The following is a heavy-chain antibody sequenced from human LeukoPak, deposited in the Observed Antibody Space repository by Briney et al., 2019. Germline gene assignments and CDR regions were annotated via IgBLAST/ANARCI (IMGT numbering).Heavy chain of an antibody. Sequence: SETLSLTCAVYGGSFSGYYWSWIRQPPGKGLEWIGEINHSGSTNYNPSLKSRVTISVDTSKNQFSLKLSSVTAADMAVYYCARRRGYCSSTSCPVNWFDPWGQGTLVTVSS. D-gene: IGHD2-2*01. CDR3: ARRRGYCSSTSCPVNWFDP. CDR2: INHSGST. J-gene: IGHJ5*02. V-gene: IGHV4-34*01. CDR1: GGSFSGYY.